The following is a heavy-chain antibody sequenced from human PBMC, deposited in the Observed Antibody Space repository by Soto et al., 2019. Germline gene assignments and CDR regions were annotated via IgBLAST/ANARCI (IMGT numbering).Heavy chain of an antibody. CDR2: IYWNDDK. CDR1: GFSLSTSGVG. J-gene: IGHJ4*02. CDR3: AHRPGYSSSWYFDY. Sequence: QITLKESGPTLVKPTQTLTLTCTFSGFSLSTSGVGVGWIRQPPGKALEWLALIYWNDDKRYSPSLKSRLTITKDTSKNQVVLTMTNMDPVDTATYYRAHRPGYSSSWYFDYWGQGTLVTVSS. D-gene: IGHD6-13*01. V-gene: IGHV2-5*01.